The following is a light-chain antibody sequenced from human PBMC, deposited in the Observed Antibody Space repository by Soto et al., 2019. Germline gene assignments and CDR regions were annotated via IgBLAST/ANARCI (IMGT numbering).Light chain of an antibody. Sequence: DIQMTQSPSSLSASVGDRVTITCRASQGIRHYLAWYQQKPGKVPKLLIYEASNLQSGVPSRFRGGGSGTELNITISSLQHEDVATYYCQNFDSDPQTFGQGTKVEIK. J-gene: IGKJ1*01. CDR1: QGIRHY. CDR3: QNFDSDPQT. V-gene: IGKV1-27*01. CDR2: EAS.